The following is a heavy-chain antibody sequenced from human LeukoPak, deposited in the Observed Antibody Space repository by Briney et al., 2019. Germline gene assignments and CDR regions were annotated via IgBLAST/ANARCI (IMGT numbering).Heavy chain of an antibody. CDR1: GYTFTGYY. Sequence: ASVKVSCKASGYTFTGYYMHWVRQAPGQGLEWMGWINPNSGGTNYAQKFQGRVTMTRDTSISTAYMELSRLRSEDTAVYYCARTWAVAGHGYFDYWGQGTLVTVSS. D-gene: IGHD6-19*01. CDR3: ARTWAVAGHGYFDY. J-gene: IGHJ4*02. V-gene: IGHV1-2*02. CDR2: INPNSGGT.